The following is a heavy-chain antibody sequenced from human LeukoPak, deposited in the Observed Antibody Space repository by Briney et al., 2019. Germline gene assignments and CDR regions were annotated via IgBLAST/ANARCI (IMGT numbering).Heavy chain of an antibody. V-gene: IGHV4-59*01. CDR3: ARDSGSYALDI. CDR1: GGSITGDY. Sequence: SETLSLTCLVSGGSITGDYWSWIRQPPGKGLEWIGYIYYSGSTNYNPSLKSRVTISVDTSKNQFSLKLSSVTAADTAVYYCARDSGSYALDIWGQGTMVTVSS. CDR2: IYYSGST. D-gene: IGHD1-26*01. J-gene: IGHJ3*02.